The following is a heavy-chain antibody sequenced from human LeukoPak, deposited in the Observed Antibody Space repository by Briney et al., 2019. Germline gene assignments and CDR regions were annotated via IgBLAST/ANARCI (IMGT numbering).Heavy chain of an antibody. CDR2: MNPNSGNT. Sequence: RASVKVSCKASGYTFTTYDINWVRQATGQGLEWMGWMNPNSGNTGYAQKFQGRVTMTRNTSISTAYMELSSLRSEDTAVYYCAMGGGTTASVYYWGQGTLVTVSS. V-gene: IGHV1-8*01. CDR1: GYTFTTYD. CDR3: AMGGGTTASVYY. D-gene: IGHD1-7*01. J-gene: IGHJ4*02.